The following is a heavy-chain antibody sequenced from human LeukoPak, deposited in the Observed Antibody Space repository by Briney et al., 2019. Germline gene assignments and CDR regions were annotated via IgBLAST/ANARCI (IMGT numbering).Heavy chain of an antibody. CDR2: IYTTGST. Sequence: SETLSLTCTVSGGSISSGSYYWSWIRQPAGKELEWIGRIYTTGSTNYSPSLKSRVTISADTSKNQFSLKLSSVTAADTAVYYCARTTEGGYTYDYFYYYYMDVWGKGTTVTISS. J-gene: IGHJ6*03. CDR3: ARTTEGGYTYDYFYYYYMDV. V-gene: IGHV4-61*02. D-gene: IGHD5-18*01. CDR1: GGSISSGSYY.